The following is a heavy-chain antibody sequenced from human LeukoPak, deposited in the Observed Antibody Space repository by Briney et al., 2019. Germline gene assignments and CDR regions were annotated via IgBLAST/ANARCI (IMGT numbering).Heavy chain of an antibody. CDR1: GLTFSSYW. CDR3: ARATSDY. J-gene: IGHJ4*02. CDR2: IKQDGSEK. Sequence: GGSLRLSCAASGLTFSSYWMSWVRQAPGKGLEWVANIKQDGSEKYYVDSVKGRFTISRDNAKNSLYLQMNSLRAEDTAVYYCARATSDYWGQGTLVTVSS. V-gene: IGHV3-7*01.